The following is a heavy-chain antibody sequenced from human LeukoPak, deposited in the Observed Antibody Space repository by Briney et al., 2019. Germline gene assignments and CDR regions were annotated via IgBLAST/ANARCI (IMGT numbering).Heavy chain of an antibody. CDR3: ARPYCSSTSCFGYFDY. Sequence: ASVKVSCKASGYTFTGYYMHWVRQAPGQGLEWMGWINPNSGGTNYAQKFQGRVTMTRDTSISTAYMELSRLRSDDTAVYYCARPYCSSTSCFGYFDYWGQGTLVTVSS. J-gene: IGHJ4*02. CDR1: GYTFTGYY. D-gene: IGHD2-2*01. CDR2: INPNSGGT. V-gene: IGHV1-2*02.